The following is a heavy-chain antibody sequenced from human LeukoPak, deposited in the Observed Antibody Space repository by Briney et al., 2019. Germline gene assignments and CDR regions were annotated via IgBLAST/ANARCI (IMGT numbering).Heavy chain of an antibody. D-gene: IGHD6-19*01. CDR1: GYTFTSYG. CDR2: ISAYNGNT. J-gene: IGHJ6*03. CDR3: ARDGSGWSYYYYYYMDV. Sequence: ASVKVSCKASGYTFTSYGISWVRQAPGQGLEWMGWISAYNGNTNYAQKLQGRVTMTTDTSTGTAYMELRSLRSDDTAVYYCARDGSGWSYYYYYYMDVWGKGTTVTVSS. V-gene: IGHV1-18*01.